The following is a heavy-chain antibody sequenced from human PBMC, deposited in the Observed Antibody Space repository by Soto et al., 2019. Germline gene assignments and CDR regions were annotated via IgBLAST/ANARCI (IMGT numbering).Heavy chain of an antibody. J-gene: IGHJ4*02. CDR3: ASSSGYYPQGCDY. V-gene: IGHV1-69*01. CDR2: IIPIFGTA. D-gene: IGHD3-22*01. Sequence: QVQLVQSGAEVKKPGSSVKVSCKASGGTFRSYAISWVRQAPGQGLEWMGGIIPIFGTANYAQKFQGRVTLTADESTSKAYMELSILISEDTAVYYCASSSGYYPQGCDYWGQGTLVTVSS. CDR1: GGTFRSYA.